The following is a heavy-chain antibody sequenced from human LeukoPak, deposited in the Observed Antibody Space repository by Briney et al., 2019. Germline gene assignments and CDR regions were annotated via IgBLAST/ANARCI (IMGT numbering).Heavy chain of an antibody. D-gene: IGHD4-17*01. CDR1: GYTFTSYY. Sequence: ASVKVSCKASGYTFTSYYMHWVRQAPGQGLEWMGRINPNSGGTNYAQKFQGRVTMTRDTSISTAYMELSRLRSDDTAVYYCAVSGDYGIYYFDYWGQGTLVTVSS. J-gene: IGHJ4*02. CDR2: INPNSGGT. CDR3: AVSGDYGIYYFDY. V-gene: IGHV1-2*06.